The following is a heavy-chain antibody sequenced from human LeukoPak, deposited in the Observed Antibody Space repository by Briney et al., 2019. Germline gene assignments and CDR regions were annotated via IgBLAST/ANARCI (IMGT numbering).Heavy chain of an antibody. CDR3: ARKQGGTMYDV. Sequence: SETLSLTCIVPGGSISSSNYYWAWIRQPPGKGLEWIGTFYSGGSAYCNPSLTSRVSISKDTSDNQFSLRLCSVTAAETAVYYCARKQGGTMYDVWGQGTQVTVSS. J-gene: IGHJ4*02. D-gene: IGHD1-7*01. V-gene: IGHV4-39*07. CDR1: GGSISSSNYY. CDR2: FYSGGSA.